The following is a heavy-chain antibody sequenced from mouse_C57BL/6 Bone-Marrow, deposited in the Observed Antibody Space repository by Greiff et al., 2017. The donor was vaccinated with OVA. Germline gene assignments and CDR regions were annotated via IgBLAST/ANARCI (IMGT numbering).Heavy chain of an antibody. CDR1: GFNIKDDY. J-gene: IGHJ3*01. CDR3: TTVVRNHRGAWFAY. CDR2: IDPENGDT. V-gene: IGHV14-4*01. D-gene: IGHD1-1*01. Sequence: VQLQQSGAELVRPGASVKLSCTASGFNIKDDYMHWVKQRPEQGLEWIGWIDPENGDTEYASKFQGKATITADTSSNTAYLQLSSLTSEDTAVYDCTTVVRNHRGAWFAYWGQGTLVTVSA.